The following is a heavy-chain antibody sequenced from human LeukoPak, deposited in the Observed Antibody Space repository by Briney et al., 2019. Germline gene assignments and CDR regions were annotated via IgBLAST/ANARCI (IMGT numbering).Heavy chain of an antibody. CDR2: IKQDGSEK. D-gene: IGHD3-22*01. Sequence: PGGSLGLSCSAYRLTVISYWMPWVRQAPGKGLEWVANIKQDGSEKYYVDSVKGRFTISRDNARNSLYLQMNSLRSENTAVYCCARDIQGLESDVITMIINNWFDHWGQGTLVTVSS. V-gene: IGHV3-7*01. CDR3: ARDIQGLESDVITMIINNWFDH. CDR1: RLTVISYW. J-gene: IGHJ5*02.